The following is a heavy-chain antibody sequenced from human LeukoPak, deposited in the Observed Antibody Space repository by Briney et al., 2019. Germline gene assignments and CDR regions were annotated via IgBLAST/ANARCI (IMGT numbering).Heavy chain of an antibody. J-gene: IGHJ4*02. CDR2: MYYSGNS. V-gene: IGHV4-59*01. CDR1: GGSISGYY. D-gene: IGHD6-13*01. Sequence: SETLSLTCTGAGGSISGYYWSWVRQPPGKGLEWIGYMYYSGNSYYNPSLKSRVTISVDTSKNQFSLKLSSMTAADTAVYYCASYSNSWYYFDYWGQGTLVTVSS. CDR3: ASYSNSWYYFDY.